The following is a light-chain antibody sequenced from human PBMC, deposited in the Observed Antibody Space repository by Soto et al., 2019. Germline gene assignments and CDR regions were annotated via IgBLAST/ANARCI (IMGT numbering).Light chain of an antibody. CDR2: EIN. V-gene: IGLV2-8*01. CDR3: SSFAGSNNFPYV. J-gene: IGLJ1*01. Sequence: QSVLTQPPSASGSPGQSVTISCTGTSSDVGAYDYVSWYQQHPGKAPKLMIYEINKRPSGVPDRFSGSKSGNTASLTVSGLRAEDEDDYYCSSFAGSNNFPYVLGTGTKVTV. CDR1: SSDVGAYDY.